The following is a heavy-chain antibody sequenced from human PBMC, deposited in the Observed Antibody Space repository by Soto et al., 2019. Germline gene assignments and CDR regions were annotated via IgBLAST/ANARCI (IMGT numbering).Heavy chain of an antibody. CDR1: GGSISSGGYY. CDR3: AREEACSGGSCYGWFDP. V-gene: IGHV4-31*03. D-gene: IGHD2-15*01. CDR2: IYYSVST. Sequence: PSETLSLTCTVSGGSISSGGYYWSWILHHPGKGLEWIGYIYYSVSTYYNPSLKSRVTISVDTSKNQFSLKLSSVTAADTAVYYCAREEACSGGSCYGWFDPLGQGTLVVVSA. J-gene: IGHJ5*01.